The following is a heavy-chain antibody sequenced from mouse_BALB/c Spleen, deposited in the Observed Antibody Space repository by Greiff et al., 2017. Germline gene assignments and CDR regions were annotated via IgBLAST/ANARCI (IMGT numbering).Heavy chain of an antibody. CDR1: GYTFSSYW. D-gene: IGHD3-1*01. Sequence: QVQLQQSGAELMKPGASVKISCKATGYTFSSYWIEWVKQRPGHGLEWIGEILPGSGSTNYNEKFKGKATFTADTSSNTAYMQLSSLTSEDSAVYYCARGLSRPPFAYWGQGTLVTVSA. CDR2: ILPGSGST. J-gene: IGHJ3*01. V-gene: IGHV1-9*01. CDR3: ARGLSRPPFAY.